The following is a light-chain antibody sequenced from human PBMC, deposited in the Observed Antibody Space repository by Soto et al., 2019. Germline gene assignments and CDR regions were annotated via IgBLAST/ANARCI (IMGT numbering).Light chain of an antibody. CDR1: SSNIGAGYH. J-gene: IGLJ3*02. CDR2: GNS. V-gene: IGLV1-40*01. CDR3: QSYDSSLRGSV. Sequence: QSVLTQPPSVSGAQGQRVTISCTGSSSNIGAGYHVHWYQQLPGTAPKLLIYGNSNRPSGVPDRFSGSKSGTSASLAITGLQAEDEADYYCQSYDSSLRGSVLGGGTKHTVL.